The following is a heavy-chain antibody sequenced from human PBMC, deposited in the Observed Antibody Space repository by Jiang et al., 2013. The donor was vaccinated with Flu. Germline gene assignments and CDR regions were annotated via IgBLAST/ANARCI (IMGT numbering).Heavy chain of an antibody. CDR1: GDSVSQYY. J-gene: IGHJ4*01. CDR2: VYYTGST. D-gene: IGHD1-1*01. V-gene: IGHV4-59*02. Sequence: SGDSVSQYYWSWIRQPPGKGLEWIGYVYYTGSTTYNPSLRSRVTISIDTSKNKFSLNLRSVTASDTALYYCARTTYDYYFDSWGRGTLVTVSS. CDR3: ARTTYDYYFDS.